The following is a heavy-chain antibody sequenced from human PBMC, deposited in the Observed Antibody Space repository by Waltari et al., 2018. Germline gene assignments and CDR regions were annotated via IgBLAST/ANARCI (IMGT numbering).Heavy chain of an antibody. CDR3: ARDGIAVAGTNFDY. Sequence: QVQLVQSGAEVKKPGASVKVSCKASGYTFTSYDITWVRQATGQGLEWMGWMNPNSGNTGYAQKFQGRVTITRNTSISTAYMELSSLRSEDTAVYYCARDGIAVAGTNFDYWGQGTLVTVSS. CDR2: MNPNSGNT. CDR1: GYTFTSYD. V-gene: IGHV1-8*03. J-gene: IGHJ4*02. D-gene: IGHD6-19*01.